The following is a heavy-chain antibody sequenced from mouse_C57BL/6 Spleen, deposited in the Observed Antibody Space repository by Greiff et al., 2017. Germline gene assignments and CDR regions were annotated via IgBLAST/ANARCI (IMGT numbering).Heavy chain of an antibody. Sequence: QVQLQQPGAELVRPGSSVKLSCKASGYTFTSYWMHWVKQRPIQGLDWIGNIDPSDSETHYTQKFKDKATLTVDKSSSTAYMQLSSLTSEDSAVYYCAIYYVYDYYAMDYWGQGTSVTVSS. D-gene: IGHD2-2*01. J-gene: IGHJ4*01. CDR1: GYTFTSYW. CDR2: IDPSDSET. V-gene: IGHV1-52*01. CDR3: AIYYVYDYYAMDY.